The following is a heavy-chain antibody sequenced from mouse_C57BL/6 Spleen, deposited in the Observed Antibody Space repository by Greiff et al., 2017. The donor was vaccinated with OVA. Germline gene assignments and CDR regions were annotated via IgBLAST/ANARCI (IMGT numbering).Heavy chain of an antibody. CDR3: ARWIIGRYFDY. CDR2: IDPSDSET. V-gene: IGHV1-52*01. D-gene: IGHD1-1*01. Sequence: QVQLKQPGAELVRPGSSVKLSCKASGYTFTSYWMHWVKQRPIQGLEWIGNIDPSDSETHYYQKFKDKATLTVDKSSSTAYMQLSSLTSEDSAVYYCARWIIGRYFDYWGQGTTLTVSS. CDR1: GYTFTSYW. J-gene: IGHJ2*01.